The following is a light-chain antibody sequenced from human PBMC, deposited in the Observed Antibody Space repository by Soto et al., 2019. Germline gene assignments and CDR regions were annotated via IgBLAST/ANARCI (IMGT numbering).Light chain of an antibody. Sequence: QSVLTQPPSASGSPGQSVTISCTGTSSDVGGYNYVSWYQQHPGKAPKLMIYEVSKRPSGVPDRFSGSKSGNTASLTVSGLQAEDEADYYCSSYAGNNVVFGGGTKLTAL. CDR2: EVS. V-gene: IGLV2-8*01. CDR3: SSYAGNNVV. J-gene: IGLJ2*01. CDR1: SSDVGGYNY.